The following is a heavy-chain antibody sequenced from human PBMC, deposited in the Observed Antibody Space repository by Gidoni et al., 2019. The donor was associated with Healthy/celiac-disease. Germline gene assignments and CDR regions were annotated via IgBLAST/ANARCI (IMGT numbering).Heavy chain of an antibody. CDR2: ISYDGSNT. CDR3: AKDRAWELLPLYYFDY. D-gene: IGHD1-26*01. J-gene: IGHJ4*02. CDR1: GFTFSSYG. Sequence: QVQLVESGGGVVQPGRSLRLSWAASGFTFSSYGMHWVRQAPGKGLGWVAVISYDGSNTYYADSVKGRFTISRDNSKNTLYLQMNSLRAEDTAVYYCAKDRAWELLPLYYFDYWGQGTLVTVSS. V-gene: IGHV3-30*18.